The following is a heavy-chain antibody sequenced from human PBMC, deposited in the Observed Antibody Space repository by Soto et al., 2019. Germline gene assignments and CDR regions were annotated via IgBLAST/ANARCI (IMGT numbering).Heavy chain of an antibody. Sequence: VQLVESGGGLVQPGGSLRLSCAASGFTFSSYAMHWVRQAPGKGLEYVSAISSNGGSTYYANSVKGRFTISRDNSKNTLYLQMGSLRAEDMAVYYCATAVALRGDYFDYWGQGTLVTVSS. CDR2: ISSNGGST. J-gene: IGHJ4*02. V-gene: IGHV3-64*01. CDR3: ATAVALRGDYFDY. D-gene: IGHD6-19*01. CDR1: GFTFSSYA.